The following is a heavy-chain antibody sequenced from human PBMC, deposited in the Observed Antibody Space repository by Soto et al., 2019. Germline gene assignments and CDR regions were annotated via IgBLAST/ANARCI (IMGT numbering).Heavy chain of an antibody. J-gene: IGHJ4*02. Sequence: SETLSLTRTVSGGSISSYYWSWIRQPPGKGLEWIGYIYYSGSTNYNPSLKSRVTISVDTSKNQFSLKLSSVTAADTAVYYCERMATIHHPFDYWGQGALVTVSS. D-gene: IGHD5-12*01. CDR2: IYYSGST. V-gene: IGHV4-59*01. CDR3: ERMATIHHPFDY. CDR1: GGSISSYY.